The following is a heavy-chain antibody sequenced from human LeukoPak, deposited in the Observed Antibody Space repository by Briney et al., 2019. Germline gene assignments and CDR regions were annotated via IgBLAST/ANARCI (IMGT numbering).Heavy chain of an antibody. CDR2: ISGSGSST. Sequence: GGSLRLSCAASGFTFSSYAMSWVRQAPGKGLEWVSAISGSGSSTYYADSVKGRFTISRDNSKNTLYLQMNSLRAEDTAVYYRAKDKGWGYSAYDCYGMDVWGQGTTVTVSS. D-gene: IGHD1-26*01. CDR1: GFTFSSYA. J-gene: IGHJ6*02. CDR3: AKDKGWGYSAYDCYGMDV. V-gene: IGHV3-23*01.